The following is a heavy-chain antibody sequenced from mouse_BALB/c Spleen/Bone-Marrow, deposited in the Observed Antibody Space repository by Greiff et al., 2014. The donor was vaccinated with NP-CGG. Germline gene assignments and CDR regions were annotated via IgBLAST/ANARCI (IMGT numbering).Heavy chain of an antibody. V-gene: IGHV1S135*01. CDR1: SYSFTDYN. Sequence: VQLKESGPELVKPGAPVKVSCQASSYSFTDYNIYWVKQSHGESLEWIGYIDPYNGATNYNQKFKGQATLTVDKSSSTAFMHLNSLTSADSAVYYCSRARGYAMDYWGQGTSVTVSS. CDR2: IDPYNGAT. CDR3: SRARGYAMDY. J-gene: IGHJ4*01.